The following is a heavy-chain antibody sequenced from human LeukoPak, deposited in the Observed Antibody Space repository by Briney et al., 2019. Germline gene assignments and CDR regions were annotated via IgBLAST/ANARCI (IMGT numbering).Heavy chain of an antibody. CDR3: ARDSRAAAY. CDR1: GFTFESYA. Sequence: GGSLRLSCVGSGFTFESYALSWVRQAPGKGLEWVSAISGSGISTAYADSVKGRFTISRDNAKNSLYLQMNSLRAEDTAVYYCARDSRAAAYWGQGTLVTVSS. D-gene: IGHD2-2*01. CDR2: ISGSGIST. V-gene: IGHV3-23*01. J-gene: IGHJ4*02.